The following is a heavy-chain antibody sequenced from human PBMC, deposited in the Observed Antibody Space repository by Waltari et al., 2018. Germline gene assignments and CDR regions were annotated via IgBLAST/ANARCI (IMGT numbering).Heavy chain of an antibody. J-gene: IGHJ4*02. CDR2: INPNSGGT. Sequence: VQLVQSGAAVKKPGASVKVSFKASGYTFTVSYLHWVRPTPGQGLEWMGWINPNSGGTNYAQKFQGRVTMTRDTSISTAYMELSRLRSDDTAVYYCARLIPRRSVVTLYYFDYWGQGTLVTVSS. CDR1: GYTFTVSY. V-gene: IGHV1-2*02. CDR3: ARLIPRRSVVTLYYFDY. D-gene: IGHD2-21*02.